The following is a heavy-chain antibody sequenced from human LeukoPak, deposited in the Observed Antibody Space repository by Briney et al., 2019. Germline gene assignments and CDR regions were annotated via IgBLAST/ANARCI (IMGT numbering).Heavy chain of an antibody. CDR1: GGSVSSSNW. CDR3: ARGRGRNYYGMDV. J-gene: IGHJ6*02. CDR2: IYHSGDI. V-gene: IGHV4-4*02. D-gene: IGHD3-10*01. Sequence: PSGTLSLTCDVSGGSVSSSNWWTWVRQSPGKGLEWIGEIYHSGDINYNPSLKSRMTLSVDKSTDQFSLTLTSVTAADTAVYYCARGRGRNYYGMDVWGQGTTVTVSS.